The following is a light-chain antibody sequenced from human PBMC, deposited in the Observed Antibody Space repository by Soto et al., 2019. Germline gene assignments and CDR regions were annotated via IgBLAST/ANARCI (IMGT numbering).Light chain of an antibody. CDR3: QQYGSSIT. Sequence: LLTQSLATLSLSPGERVTLSCRASQSVSSTYLAWCQQKPGQAPRLLIYGASTRATGIPARFSGSGSGTEFTLSVSRLEPEDFAVYYCQQYGSSITFGQGTRLEIK. CDR1: QSVSSTY. CDR2: GAS. V-gene: IGKV3-20*01. J-gene: IGKJ5*01.